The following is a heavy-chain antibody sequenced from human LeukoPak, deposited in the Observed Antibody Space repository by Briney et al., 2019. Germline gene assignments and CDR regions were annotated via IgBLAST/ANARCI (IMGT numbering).Heavy chain of an antibody. V-gene: IGHV3-53*01. Sequence: GGSLRLSCAASGFTISSNHMTWVRKAPGKGLEWVSTIYTGGSTYYADSVKGRFTISRDNSKNTLYLQMNSLRAEDTAVYYCARDGTAMIQAFDIWGQGTMVSVSS. J-gene: IGHJ3*02. CDR3: ARDGTAMIQAFDI. CDR2: IYTGGST. CDR1: GFTISSNH. D-gene: IGHD5-18*01.